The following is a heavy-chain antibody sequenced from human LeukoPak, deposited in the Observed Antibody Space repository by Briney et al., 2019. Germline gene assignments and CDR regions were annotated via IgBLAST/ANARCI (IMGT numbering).Heavy chain of an antibody. CDR1: GGSFSGYY. V-gene: IGHV4-34*01. D-gene: IGHD3-10*01. J-gene: IGHJ5*02. Sequence: SETLSLTCAVYGGSFSGYYWSWIRQPPGKGLEWIGEINHSGSTNYNPSLQSRVTISVDTSKNQFSLKLSSVTAADTAVYYCARERITMVRGVIRRGNWFDPGGQGTLVTVSS. CDR3: ARERITMVRGVIRRGNWFDP. CDR2: INHSGST.